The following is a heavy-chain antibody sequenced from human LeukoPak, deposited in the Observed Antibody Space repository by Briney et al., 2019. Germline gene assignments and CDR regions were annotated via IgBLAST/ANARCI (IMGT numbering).Heavy chain of an antibody. J-gene: IGHJ5*02. CDR1: GITFSRFG. V-gene: IGHV3-33*01. CDR2: IWYDGSNE. Sequence: PGGSLRLSCVASGITFSRFGMHWVRQAPGKGLEWVAFIWYDGSNEYYADSVKGRFTISRDNSKNTLYPQMNSLRAEDTAVYYCARDSPVTAGPFDPWGQGTLVTVSS. D-gene: IGHD4-11*01. CDR3: ARDSPVTAGPFDP.